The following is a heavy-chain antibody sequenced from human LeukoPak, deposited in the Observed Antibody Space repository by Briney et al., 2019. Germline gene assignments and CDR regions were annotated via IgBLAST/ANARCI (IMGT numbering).Heavy chain of an antibody. Sequence: ASVKVSCKASGHTLASYYMHWGRQAPGQGLEWMGIINPSGGSTSYAQKFQGRVTMTRDTSTSTVYMELSSLRSEDTAVYYCARGRDYDSSGYYFRPFFDYWGQGTLVTVSS. CDR1: GHTLASYY. J-gene: IGHJ4*02. CDR2: INPSGGST. V-gene: IGHV1-46*01. D-gene: IGHD3-22*01. CDR3: ARGRDYDSSGYYFRPFFDY.